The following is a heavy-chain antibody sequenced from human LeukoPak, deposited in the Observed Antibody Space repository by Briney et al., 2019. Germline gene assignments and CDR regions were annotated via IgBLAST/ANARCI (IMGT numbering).Heavy chain of an antibody. J-gene: IGHJ4*02. CDR1: GYSFTSYW. V-gene: IGHV5-51*01. CDR3: ARRLGATQPYFDF. D-gene: IGHD1-26*01. CDR2: IHPGDSEI. Sequence: GASLKISCQGSGYSFTSYWIGWVRQMPGKGLECMGIIHPGDSEIRYSPSFQGQVTISADKSISTAYLQWSGLKASDTAMYYCARRLGATQPYFDFWGQGSLVTVSS.